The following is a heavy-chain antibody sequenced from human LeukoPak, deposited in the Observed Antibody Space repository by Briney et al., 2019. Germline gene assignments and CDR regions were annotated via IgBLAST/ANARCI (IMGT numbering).Heavy chain of an antibody. D-gene: IGHD3-3*02. J-gene: IGHJ4*02. CDR3: ARLYGTFLEWSPYFDY. V-gene: IGHV3-48*01. CDR1: GFTFSTYS. CDR2: MGGDGKTI. Sequence: GGSLRPSCSASGFTFSTYSMTWVRHTPGKGLEWVSYMGGDGKTIFYADSVKGRFTISRHNSKNTLYLQMNSLRAEDTAVYYCARLYGTFLEWSPYFDYWGQGTLVTVSS.